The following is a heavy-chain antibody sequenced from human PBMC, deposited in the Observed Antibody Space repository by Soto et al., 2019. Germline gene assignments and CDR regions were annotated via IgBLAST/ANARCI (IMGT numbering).Heavy chain of an antibody. CDR1: GYTFTSYY. V-gene: IGHV1-46*01. D-gene: IGHD4-4*01. CDR3: ARNHDYRNYPEYYGMDV. Sequence: ASVKVSCKASGYTFTSYYMHWVRQAPGQGLEWMGIINPSGGSTSYAQKFQGRVTMTRDTSTSTVYMELSSLRSEDTAVYYCARNHDYRNYPEYYGMDVWGQGTTVTVSS. CDR2: INPSGGST. J-gene: IGHJ6*02.